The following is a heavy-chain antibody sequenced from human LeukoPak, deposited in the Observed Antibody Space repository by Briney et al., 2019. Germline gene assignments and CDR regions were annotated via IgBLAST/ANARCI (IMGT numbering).Heavy chain of an antibody. D-gene: IGHD6-19*01. CDR2: ISAYNGNT. J-gene: IGHJ4*02. V-gene: IGHV1-18*01. CDR1: GYTFTSYG. Sequence: ASVKVSCKASGYTFTSYGISWVRQAPGHGLEWMGWISAYNGNTNYAQKLQGRVTMTKDTSTSTAYMELRSLRSDDTAVYYCARGPLGSGWYRGNYWGQGTLVTVSS. CDR3: ARGPLGSGWYRGNY.